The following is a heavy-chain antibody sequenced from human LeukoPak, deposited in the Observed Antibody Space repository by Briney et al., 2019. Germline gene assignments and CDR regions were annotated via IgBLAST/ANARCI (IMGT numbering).Heavy chain of an antibody. J-gene: IGHJ3*02. D-gene: IGHD2-8*01. Sequence: GGSLRVSCAASGFTFSTYAMSWVRQAPGKGLEWVSIIYNVGSTYSADSVKGRFTISRDKSENTLYLQMNSLRAEDTAVYHCARLLSDAFDIWGQGTMVTVSS. V-gene: IGHV3-66*01. CDR3: ARLLSDAFDI. CDR2: IYNVGST. CDR1: GFTFSTYA.